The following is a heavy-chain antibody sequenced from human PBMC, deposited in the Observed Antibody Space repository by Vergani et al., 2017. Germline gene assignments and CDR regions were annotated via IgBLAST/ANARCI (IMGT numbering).Heavy chain of an antibody. CDR2: ISSSSSYI. CDR1: GFTFSSYS. CDR3: TTSAWRSGWTPGVFDI. V-gene: IGHV3-21*03. Sequence: EVQLLESGGGLVQPGGSLRLSCAASGFTFSSYSMNWVRQAPGKGLEWVSSISSSSSYIYYADSVKGRFTISRDNAKNSLYLQMNSLKTEDSAVYYCTTSAWRSGWTPGVFDIWGQGTMVTVSS. D-gene: IGHD6-19*01. J-gene: IGHJ3*02.